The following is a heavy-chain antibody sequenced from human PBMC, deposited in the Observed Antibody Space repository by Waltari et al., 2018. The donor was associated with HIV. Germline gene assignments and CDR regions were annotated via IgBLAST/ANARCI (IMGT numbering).Heavy chain of an antibody. CDR2: ISYDGSNK. Sequence: QVPLVASGAGVVRPGRSLGPSCAASGCTFSTHRTHWVRQAPGKGLEWVAVISYDGSNKYYADSVKGRFTISRDNSKNTLYLQMNSLRAEDTAVYYCAKDRGEIVVAQWGQGTLVTVSS. CDR3: AKDRGEIVVAQ. D-gene: IGHD3-22*01. J-gene: IGHJ4*02. V-gene: IGHV3-30*18. CDR1: GCTFSTHR.